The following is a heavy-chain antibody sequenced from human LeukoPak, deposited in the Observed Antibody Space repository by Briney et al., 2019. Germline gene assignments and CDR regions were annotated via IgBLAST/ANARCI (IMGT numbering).Heavy chain of an antibody. Sequence: GGSLRLSCEVSGFTFSSYAMHCVRQAPGKGLEWAAVISSDGSKKDYADSVKGRFTISRDNSKNTLYLQMNSLRAEDTAVYYCARGGWGGYSYGFFDYWGQGTLVTVSS. CDR1: GFTFSSYA. CDR3: ARGGWGGYSYGFFDY. CDR2: ISSDGSKK. D-gene: IGHD5-18*01. V-gene: IGHV3-30*04. J-gene: IGHJ4*02.